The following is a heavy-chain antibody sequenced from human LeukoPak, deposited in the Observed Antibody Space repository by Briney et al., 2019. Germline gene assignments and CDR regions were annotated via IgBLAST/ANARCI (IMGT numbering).Heavy chain of an antibody. V-gene: IGHV4-59*01. CDR2: IYYSGST. J-gene: IGHJ4*02. Sequence: SETLSLTCTVSGGSISSYYWSWIRQPPGKGLEWIGYIYYSGSTNYNPSLKSRVTISVDTSKNQFSLKLSSVTAADTAVYYCAREDYYGSGMGVDYWGQGTLVTVSS. CDR1: GGSISSYY. D-gene: IGHD3-10*01. CDR3: AREDYYGSGMGVDY.